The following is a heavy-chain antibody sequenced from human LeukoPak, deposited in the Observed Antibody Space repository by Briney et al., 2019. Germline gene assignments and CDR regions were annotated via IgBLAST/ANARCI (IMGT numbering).Heavy chain of an antibody. V-gene: IGHV3-21*01. CDR3: ARGVDTTMALRGGMDV. D-gene: IGHD5-18*01. CDR1: GFTFSSYS. Sequence: GGSLRLSCAASGFTFSSYSMNWVRQAPGKGLEGVSSINSGSSHIYYADSVKGRFTISRDNAKNSLYLQMDSLRAEDTAVYYCARGVDTTMALRGGMDVWGQGTTVTVSS. J-gene: IGHJ6*01. CDR2: INSGSSHI.